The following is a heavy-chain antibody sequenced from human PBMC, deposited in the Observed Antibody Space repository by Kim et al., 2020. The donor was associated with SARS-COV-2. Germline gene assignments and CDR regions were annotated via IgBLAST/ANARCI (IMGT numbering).Heavy chain of an antibody. Sequence: NTSNSQKSQARVSITRDTSATTAYLELSGLRSEDTAVYYCAREAVAGSFDYWGQGTLVTVSS. D-gene: IGHD6-19*01. CDR2: NT. J-gene: IGHJ4*02. V-gene: IGHV1-3*01. CDR3: AREAVAGSFDY.